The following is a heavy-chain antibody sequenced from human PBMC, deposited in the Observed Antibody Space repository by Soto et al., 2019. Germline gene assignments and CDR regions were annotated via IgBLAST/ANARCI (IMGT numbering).Heavy chain of an antibody. CDR1: GFSLRTSGLG. V-gene: IGHV2-5*01. J-gene: IGHJ4*02. Sequence: SGPTLVNPTQTLTQNCTFCGFSLRTSGLGVCWIRRTLGKALGWLALIYWNDDKSYSPSLKSRLTITKDTSKNQVVLTMTNMDPLDPATCYCAHRTPSVPDYWGQATMV. D-gene: IGHD3-10*02. CDR2: IYWNDDK. CDR3: AHRTPSVPDY.